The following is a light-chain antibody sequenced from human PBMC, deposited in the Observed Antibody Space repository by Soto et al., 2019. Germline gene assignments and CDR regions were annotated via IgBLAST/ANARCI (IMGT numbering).Light chain of an antibody. V-gene: IGKV1-5*03. CDR3: QKYNSYSIT. J-gene: IGKJ3*01. CDR2: NAS. CDR1: QSISSW. Sequence: DIQMTQSPSTLSASVGDRVTITCRASQSISSWLAWYQQKPGKAPKLLIYNASSLESGVPSRFSGSGSGTEFTLTISSLQPDDFATYYCQKYNSYSITFGPGTKVDIK.